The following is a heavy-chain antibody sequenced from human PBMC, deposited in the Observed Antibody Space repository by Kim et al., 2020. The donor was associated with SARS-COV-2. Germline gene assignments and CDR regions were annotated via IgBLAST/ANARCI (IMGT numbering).Heavy chain of an antibody. V-gene: IGHV3-64D*09. D-gene: IGHD7-27*01. CDR1: GFTFSSAA. CDR3: VKSLTD. CDR2: ISGNGRKT. Sequence: GGSLRFSCSASGFTFSSAAMHWVRQAPGKGLEYVSLISGNGRKTYYVDSVKGRFSISRDNSKNTLFLQMNSLRTEDTAVYYCVKSLTDWGLGTLVIVSS. J-gene: IGHJ4*02.